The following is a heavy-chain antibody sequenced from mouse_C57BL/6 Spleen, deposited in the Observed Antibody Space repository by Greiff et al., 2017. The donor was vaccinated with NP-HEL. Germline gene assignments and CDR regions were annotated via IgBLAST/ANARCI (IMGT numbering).Heavy chain of an antibody. Sequence: QVQLQQPGAELVKPGASVKLSCKASGYTFTSYWMHWVKQRPGRGLEWIGRIDPNSGGTKYNEKFKSKATLTVDKPSSPAYMQLRSLTSADSAVFYCAREGEAIYYDYFDYWGQGTTLTVAS. J-gene: IGHJ2*01. V-gene: IGHV1-72*01. CDR1: GYTFTSYW. D-gene: IGHD2-1*01. CDR2: IDPNSGGT. CDR3: AREGEAIYYDYFDY.